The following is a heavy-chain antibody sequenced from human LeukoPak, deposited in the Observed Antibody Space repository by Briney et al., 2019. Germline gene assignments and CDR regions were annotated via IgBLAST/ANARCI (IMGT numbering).Heavy chain of an antibody. V-gene: IGHV3-23*01. CDR2: ISGSGGST. CDR3: AQRGRGAAAAFDY. CDR1: GFTFSSYA. Sequence: PGGSLRLSCAASGFTFSSYAMSWVRQAPGKGLEWVSAISGSGGSTYYADPVKGRFTISRDNSKNTLYLQMNSLRAEDTAVYYCAQRGRGAAAAFDYWGQGTLVTVSS. J-gene: IGHJ4*02. D-gene: IGHD6-13*01.